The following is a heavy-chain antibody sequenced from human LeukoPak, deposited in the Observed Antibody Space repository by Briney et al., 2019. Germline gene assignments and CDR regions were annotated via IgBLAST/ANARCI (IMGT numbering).Heavy chain of an antibody. Sequence: SQTLSLTCTVSGGSVSNGGYYWTWIRQHPGKGLEWIGYFYSSGSPHYNPSLKSRVIISVDPSNNQFSLRLNSVTAADTAVYYCARASDNWTKFDYWGQGTLVTVSS. CDR2: FYSSGSP. CDR1: GGSVSNGGYY. J-gene: IGHJ4*02. CDR3: ARASDNWTKFDY. D-gene: IGHD1-1*01. V-gene: IGHV4-31*03.